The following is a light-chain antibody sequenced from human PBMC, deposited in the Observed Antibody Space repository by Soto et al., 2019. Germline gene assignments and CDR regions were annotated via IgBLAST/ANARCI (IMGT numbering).Light chain of an antibody. CDR2: AAS. Sequence: DIQMTQSPSSLSASVGDRVTITCRASQSLSSFLNWYQQKPGKAPKLLIYAASSLQSGVPSRFSGSGSGTHFPLTISSLQPEDFATYYCQQSYSTPPTFGGGTKVEIK. CDR3: QQSYSTPPT. J-gene: IGKJ4*01. V-gene: IGKV1-39*01. CDR1: QSLSSF.